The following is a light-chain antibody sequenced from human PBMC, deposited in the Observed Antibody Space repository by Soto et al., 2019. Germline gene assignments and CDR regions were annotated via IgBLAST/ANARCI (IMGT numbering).Light chain of an antibody. J-gene: IGKJ4*01. CDR3: QYLNSFPLT. CDR1: QVISKY. CDR2: LAS. V-gene: IGKV1-9*01. Sequence: IQLPQSPSSLSASVGDSVPITCRASQVISKYLAWYQQKPGTAPKLLIYLASTLQGGVPSRFSGSGSGTDFSLTISSLQPEDVATYYCQYLNSFPLTFGGGTKVDIK.